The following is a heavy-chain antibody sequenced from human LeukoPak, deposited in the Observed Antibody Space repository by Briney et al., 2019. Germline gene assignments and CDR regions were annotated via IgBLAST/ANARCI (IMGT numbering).Heavy chain of an antibody. J-gene: IGHJ4*02. V-gene: IGHV1-18*01. Sequence: ASVKVSCTASGYTFTSYGISWVRQAPGQGLEWMGWISAYNGNTNYAQKLQGRVTMTTDTSTSTAYMELRSLRSDDTAVYYCARVYYSDSSGYYPFDYWGQGTLVTVSS. CDR2: ISAYNGNT. D-gene: IGHD3-22*01. CDR3: ARVYYSDSSGYYPFDY. CDR1: GYTFTSYG.